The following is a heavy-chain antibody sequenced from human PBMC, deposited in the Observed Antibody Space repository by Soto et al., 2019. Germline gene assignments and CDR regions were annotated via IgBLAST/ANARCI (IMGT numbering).Heavy chain of an antibody. J-gene: IGHJ4*02. CDR1: GFNFITYS. V-gene: IGHV3-21*01. Sequence: EVQLVESGGGPVRPGGSLKLSCAASGFNFITYSLSWVRQAPGKGLEWVASISSSAVYIDYADSVKGRFTISRDNANNSLYLQMNSLRAEDTATYYCVRDGLDYYDTERLYLDNWGQGTLVTVSS. D-gene: IGHD3-22*01. CDR3: VRDGLDYYDTERLYLDN. CDR2: ISSSAVYI.